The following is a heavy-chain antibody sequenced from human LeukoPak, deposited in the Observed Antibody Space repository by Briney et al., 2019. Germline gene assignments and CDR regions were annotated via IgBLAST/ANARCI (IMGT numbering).Heavy chain of an antibody. V-gene: IGHV3-21*01. CDR2: ISSSSTYI. D-gene: IGHD1-1*01. J-gene: IGHJ4*02. CDR3: ATGRGNEDYFDY. Sequence: GGSLRLSCAASGFTFSVYSMNWVRQAPGKGLEWVSSISSSSTYIYYADSLKGRFTISTDNAKNSLYLQMNSLRAEDTAVYYCATGRGNEDYFDYWGQGTLVTVSS. CDR1: GFTFSVYS.